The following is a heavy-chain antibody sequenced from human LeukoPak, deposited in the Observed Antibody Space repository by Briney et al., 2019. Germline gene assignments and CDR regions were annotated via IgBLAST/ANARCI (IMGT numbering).Heavy chain of an antibody. CDR3: ARDKLVATIEGRFDY. V-gene: IGHV1-18*01. Sequence: ASVKVSCKASGYTFTSYGISWVRQAPGQGLEWMGWISAYNGNTNYAQKLQGRVTMTTDTSTSTAYMELRSLRSDDTAVYYCARDKLVATIEGRFDYWGQGTLVTVSS. CDR1: GYTFTSYG. D-gene: IGHD5-12*01. J-gene: IGHJ4*02. CDR2: ISAYNGNT.